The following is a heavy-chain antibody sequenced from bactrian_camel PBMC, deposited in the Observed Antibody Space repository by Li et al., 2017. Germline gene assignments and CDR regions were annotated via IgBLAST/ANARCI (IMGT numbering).Heavy chain of an antibody. V-gene: IGHV3S1*01. CDR2: IYSEGGTT. CDR3: ATSIMPRRPTLATSRAFGY. J-gene: IGHJ6*01. Sequence: QVQLVESGGGLVQPGGSLRLSCAASGFTFSSYWMYWVRQAPGKGLEWVSSIYSEGGTTYYADSLKGRFTISRDNAKNTVYLQMNDLTSEDTALYYCATSIMPRRPTLATSRAFGYWGQGTQVTVS. D-gene: IGHD4*01. CDR1: GFTFSSYW.